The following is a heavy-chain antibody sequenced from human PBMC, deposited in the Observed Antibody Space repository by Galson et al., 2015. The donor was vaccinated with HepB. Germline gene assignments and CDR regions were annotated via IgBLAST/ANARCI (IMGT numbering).Heavy chain of an antibody. V-gene: IGHV3-21*01. J-gene: IGHJ4*02. CDR3: ARGLLSGVVVTPTGY. D-gene: IGHD2-21*02. Sequence: SLRLSCAASGFTFSSYSMHWVRQAPGKGLEWVSSISSSSSYIYYADSVKGRFTISRDNAKNSLYLQMNSLRAEDTAVYYCARGLLSGVVVTPTGYWGQGTLVTVSS. CDR2: ISSSSSYI. CDR1: GFTFSSYS.